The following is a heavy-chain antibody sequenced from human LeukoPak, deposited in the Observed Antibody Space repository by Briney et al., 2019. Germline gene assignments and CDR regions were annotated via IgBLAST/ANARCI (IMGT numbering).Heavy chain of an antibody. CDR1: GGSISSNSYY. V-gene: IGHV4-61*05. J-gene: IGHJ5*02. Sequence: SETLSLTCTVSGGSISSNSYYWGWIRQPPGKGLEWIGYIYYSGSTNYNPSLKSRVTISVDTSKNQFSLKLSSVTAADTAVYYCARVVAAAFNWFDPWGQGTLVTVSS. CDR2: IYYSGST. CDR3: ARVVAAAFNWFDP. D-gene: IGHD6-25*01.